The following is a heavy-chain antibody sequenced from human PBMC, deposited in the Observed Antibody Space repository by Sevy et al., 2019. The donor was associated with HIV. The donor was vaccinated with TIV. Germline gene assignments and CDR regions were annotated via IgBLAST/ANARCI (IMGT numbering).Heavy chain of an antibody. V-gene: IGHV4-59*01. CDR2: IYYSGST. CDR1: GGSISTYY. Sequence: SESLSLTCTVSGGSISTYYWSWIRQPPGKGLEWIGYIYYSGSTNYNASLKSRVTISVDTSQNQFSLKLNSVTAADTAVYYCARNIAVAGTGALGMDVWGQGTTVTVSS. J-gene: IGHJ6*02. CDR3: ARNIAVAGTGALGMDV. D-gene: IGHD6-19*01.